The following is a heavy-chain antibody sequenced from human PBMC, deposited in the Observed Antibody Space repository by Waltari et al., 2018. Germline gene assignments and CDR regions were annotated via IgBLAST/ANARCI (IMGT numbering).Heavy chain of an antibody. CDR1: GYTFTGDY. CDR3: ARDWGYYSDTSGYPSNWFGP. D-gene: IGHD3-22*01. Sequence: QVQLVQSGAEVKKPGASVKVSCKASGYTFTGDYFHWVRQPPGQGLEWMGRINPNTGDTTYAQEFQGRVTMTRDTSISTAYMELTSLRSEDTAVYYCARDWGYYSDTSGYPSNWFGPWGQGTLVTVSS. V-gene: IGHV1-2*06. CDR2: INPNTGDT. J-gene: IGHJ5*02.